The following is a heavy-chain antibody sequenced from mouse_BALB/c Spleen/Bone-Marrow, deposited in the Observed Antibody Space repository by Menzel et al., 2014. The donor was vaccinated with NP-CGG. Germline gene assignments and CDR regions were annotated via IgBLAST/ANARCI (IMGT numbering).Heavy chain of an antibody. Sequence: EVQRVESGPELVKPGASVKMSCKASGYTFTSYVMHWVKQKPGQGLEWIGYIHPYNDDSKYNEKFEGKATLTSDKSSSTAYMELSSLTSEASAVYYCARWGRYDWYFDVWGAGTTVTVSS. V-gene: IGHV1-14*01. CDR2: IHPYNDDS. CDR3: ARWGRYDWYFDV. D-gene: IGHD2-14*01. J-gene: IGHJ1*01. CDR1: GYTFTSYV.